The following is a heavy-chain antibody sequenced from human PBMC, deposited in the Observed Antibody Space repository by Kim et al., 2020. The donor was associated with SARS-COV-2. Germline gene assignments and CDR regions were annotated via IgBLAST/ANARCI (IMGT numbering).Heavy chain of an antibody. CDR1: GFTFSSYA. D-gene: IGHD3-16*01. Sequence: GGSLRLSCAASGFTFSSYAMHWVRQAPGKGLEWVAVISYDGSNEYYADSVKGRFTISRDNSKNTLYLQMNSLRAEDTAVYYCAREGGGLAFDIWGQGTMVTVSS. V-gene: IGHV3-30-3*01. J-gene: IGHJ3*02. CDR3: AREGGGLAFDI. CDR2: ISYDGSNE.